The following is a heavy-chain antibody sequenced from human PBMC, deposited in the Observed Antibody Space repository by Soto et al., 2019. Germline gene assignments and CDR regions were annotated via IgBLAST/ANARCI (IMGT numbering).Heavy chain of an antibody. Sequence: QVQLVQSGAEVKKPGSSVKVSCKASGGTFSSYTISWVRQAPGQGLEWMGRIIPILGIANYAQKFQGRVTITADKSTSTAYMELSSLRSEDTAVYYCVRLGPDGGMDVWGQGTTVTVSS. J-gene: IGHJ6*02. V-gene: IGHV1-69*02. CDR1: GGTFSSYT. CDR2: IIPILGIA. CDR3: VRLGPDGGMDV.